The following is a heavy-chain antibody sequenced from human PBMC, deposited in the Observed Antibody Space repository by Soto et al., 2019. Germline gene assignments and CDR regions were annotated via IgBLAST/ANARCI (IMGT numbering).Heavy chain of an antibody. CDR1: GGPFSSHT. V-gene: IGHV1-69*08. CDR3: ARPDFGDYWYFDL. D-gene: IGHD4-17*01. Sequence: QDQLVQSGAEVKKPGSSVKVSCKAFGGPFSSHTFSWVRQAPGQGLEWMGRIIPALGTTTYGQKFQGRVTITADESVTTVYMELNSLRTADTAVYYCARPDFGDYWYFDLWGRGTLVTVSS. CDR2: IIPALGTT. J-gene: IGHJ2*01.